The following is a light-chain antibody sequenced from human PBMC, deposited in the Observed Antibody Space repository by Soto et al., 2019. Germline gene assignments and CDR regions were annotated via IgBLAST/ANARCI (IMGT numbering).Light chain of an antibody. Sequence: DIQMTQSPSTLSASVGDTVTIACRASQSIRTYLAWFQQKPGKAPNLLIYDASSLHSGVPSRFSGSGSGTEFTLTISSLQPEDIATYYCQQYDNLPITFGQGTRLEIK. CDR1: QSIRTY. CDR2: DAS. CDR3: QQYDNLPIT. V-gene: IGKV1-5*01. J-gene: IGKJ5*01.